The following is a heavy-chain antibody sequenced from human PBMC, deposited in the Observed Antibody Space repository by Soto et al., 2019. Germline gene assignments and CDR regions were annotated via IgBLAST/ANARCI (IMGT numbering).Heavy chain of an antibody. J-gene: IGHJ4*02. V-gene: IGHV3-7*03. D-gene: IGHD5-18*01. CDR2: IKHDGSET. CDR3: AKGYGYYFHS. CDR1: GFTFRNYW. Sequence: EVQLVESGGGLVQPGGSLRLSCAASGFTFRNYWMSWVRQAPGKGLEWVLSIKHDGSETYSVDSVRGRFTSSRDNAENTVDLQTDSLRADDTAVYFCAKGYGYYFHSWGQGTQVTVSS.